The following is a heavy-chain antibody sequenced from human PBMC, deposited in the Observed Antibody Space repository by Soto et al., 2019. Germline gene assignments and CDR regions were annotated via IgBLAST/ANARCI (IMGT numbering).Heavy chain of an antibody. CDR3: AREIRITMIVVGKGYAFDI. V-gene: IGHV4-30-4*01. CDR1: GGSISSGDYY. D-gene: IGHD3-22*01. CDR2: IYYSGST. J-gene: IGHJ3*02. Sequence: SETLSLTCTVSGGSISSGDYYWSWIRQPPGKGLEWIGYIYYSGSTYYNPSLKSRVTISVDTSKNQFSLKLSSVTAADTAVYYCAREIRITMIVVGKGYAFDIWGQGTMVTVSS.